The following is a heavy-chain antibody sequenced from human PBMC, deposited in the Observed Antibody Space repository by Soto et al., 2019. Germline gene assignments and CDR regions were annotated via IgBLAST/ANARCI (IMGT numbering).Heavy chain of an antibody. V-gene: IGHV3-23*01. CDR1: GFTFSSYA. J-gene: IGHJ6*02. CDR2: VSGSGGST. Sequence: GSLRLSCAASGFTFSSYAMNWVRQAPGKGLEWVSLVSGSGGSTYYADSVKGRFTISRDNSKNTLYLQMSSLRAEDTAVYYCAKLPPRWDGMDVWGQGTTVTVSS. CDR3: AKLPPRWDGMDV.